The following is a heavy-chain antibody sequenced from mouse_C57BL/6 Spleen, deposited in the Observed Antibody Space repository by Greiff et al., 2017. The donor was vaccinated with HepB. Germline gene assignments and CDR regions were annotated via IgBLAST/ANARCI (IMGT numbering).Heavy chain of an antibody. CDR1: GYTFTDYY. CDR3: ASSSYGAMDY. Sequence: EVQLQQSGPELVKPGASVKISCKASGYTFTDYYMNWVKQSHGKSLEWIGDINPNNGGTSYNQKFKGKATLTVDKSSSTAYMELRSLTSEDSAVYYCASSSYGAMDYGGQGTSVTVSS. D-gene: IGHD1-1*01. V-gene: IGHV1-26*01. J-gene: IGHJ4*01. CDR2: INPNNGGT.